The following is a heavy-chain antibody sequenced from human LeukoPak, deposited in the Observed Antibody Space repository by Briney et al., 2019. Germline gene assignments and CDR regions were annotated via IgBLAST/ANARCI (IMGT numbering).Heavy chain of an antibody. J-gene: IGHJ5*02. V-gene: IGHV4-34*01. CDR2: INHRGST. CDR3: AKSLYGSGSYYNWFDP. Sequence: TPSETLSLTCVVYGGSFSGYYWSWIRQSPGKGLEWIGEINHRGSTNYNPSLKRRVTISLDTSKNQFSLKLSSVTAADTAVYYCAKSLYGSGSYYNWFDPWGQGTLVTVSS. CDR1: GGSFSGYY. D-gene: IGHD3-10*01.